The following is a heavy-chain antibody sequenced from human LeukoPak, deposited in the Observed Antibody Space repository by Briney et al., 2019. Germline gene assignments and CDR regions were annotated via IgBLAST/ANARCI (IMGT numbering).Heavy chain of an antibody. CDR2: IIPIFGTA. CDR3: ARDREYSSSSIRGSDYFDY. CDR1: GGTFCSYA. D-gene: IGHD6-6*01. J-gene: IGHJ4*02. Sequence: ASVKVSCKASGGTFCSYAISWVRQAPGQGLEWMGGIIPIFGTANYAQKFQGRVTMTRDTSTSTVYMELSSLRSEDTAVYYCARDREYSSSSIRGSDYFDYWGQGTLVTVSS. V-gene: IGHV1-69*05.